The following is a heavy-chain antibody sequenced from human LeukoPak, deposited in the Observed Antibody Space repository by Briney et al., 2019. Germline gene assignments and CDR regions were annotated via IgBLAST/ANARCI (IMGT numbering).Heavy chain of an antibody. J-gene: IGHJ4*02. CDR3: ARGPDWSGGSCYSSYFDY. D-gene: IGHD2-15*01. CDR1: GYTFTSYG. Sequence: ASVKVSCKASGYTFTSYGISWVRQAPGQGLEWMGWISAYNGNTNYAQKVQGRVTMTTDTSTSTAYMELRSLRSDDTAVYYCARGPDWSGGSCYSSYFDYWGQGTLVTVSS. V-gene: IGHV1-18*01. CDR2: ISAYNGNT.